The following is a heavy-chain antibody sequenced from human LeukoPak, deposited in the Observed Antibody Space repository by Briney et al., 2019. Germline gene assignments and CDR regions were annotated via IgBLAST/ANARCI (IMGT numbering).Heavy chain of an antibody. J-gene: IGHJ4*02. V-gene: IGHV1-46*03. CDR3: ARKVGATWGDYYFDY. Sequence: ASVKVSCKASGYTFTSYYMHWVRQDPGQGLEWMGIINPSGGSTSYAQKFQGRVTMTRDTSTSTVYMELSSLRSEDTAVYYCARKVGATWGDYYFDYWGQGTLVTVSS. CDR1: GYTFTSYY. D-gene: IGHD1-26*01. CDR2: INPSGGST.